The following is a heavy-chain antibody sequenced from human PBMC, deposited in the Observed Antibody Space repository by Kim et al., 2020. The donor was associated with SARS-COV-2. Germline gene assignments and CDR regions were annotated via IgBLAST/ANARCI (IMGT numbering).Heavy chain of an antibody. CDR2: IKQDGSEK. D-gene: IGHD5-18*01. CDR1: GFTFSSYW. Sequence: GGSLRPSCAASGFTFSSYWMSWVRQAPGKGLEWVANIKQDGSEKYYVDSVKGRFTISRDNAKNSLYLQMNSLRAEDTAVYYCARDMGYSYGAYYYYGMDVWGQGTTVTVSS. V-gene: IGHV3-7*03. J-gene: IGHJ6*02. CDR3: ARDMGYSYGAYYYYGMDV.